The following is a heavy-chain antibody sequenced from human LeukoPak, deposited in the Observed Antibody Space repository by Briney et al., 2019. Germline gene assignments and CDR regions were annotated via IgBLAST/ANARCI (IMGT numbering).Heavy chain of an antibody. CDR2: IYYSGST. CDR3: ARVGSGWYSFRWFDP. Sequence: SETLSLTCTVSGGSISSYYWSWIRQPPGKGLEWIGYIYYSGSTNYNPSLKSRVTISVDTSKNQFSLKLSSVTAADTAAYYCARVGSGWYSFRWFDPWGQGTLVTVSS. V-gene: IGHV4-59*01. CDR1: GGSISSYY. J-gene: IGHJ5*02. D-gene: IGHD6-19*01.